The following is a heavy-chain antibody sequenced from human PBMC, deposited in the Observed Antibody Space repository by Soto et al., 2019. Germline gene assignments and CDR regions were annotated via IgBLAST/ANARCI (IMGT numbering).Heavy chain of an antibody. CDR3: ALSQYYYDSSGLVDY. D-gene: IGHD3-22*01. Sequence: SGPTLVNPTQTLTLTCTFSGFSLSTSGMCVSWIRQPPGKALEWLALIDWDDDKYYSTSLKTRLTISKDTSKNQVVLTMTNMDPVDTATYYCALSQYYYDSSGLVDYSGQGTRVTVAS. CDR2: IDWDDDK. CDR1: GFSLSTSGMC. V-gene: IGHV2-70*01. J-gene: IGHJ4*02.